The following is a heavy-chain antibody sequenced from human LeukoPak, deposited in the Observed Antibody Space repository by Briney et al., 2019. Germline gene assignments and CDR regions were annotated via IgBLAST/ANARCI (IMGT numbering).Heavy chain of an antibody. CDR3: ASLYSSSANTFDY. V-gene: IGHV4-39*07. CDR1: GGSISSSSYY. Sequence: SETLSLTCTVSGGSISSSSYYWGWIRQPPGKGLEWIGSIYYSGNTYYNPSLKSRVTISVDMSKNQCSLKLSSVTAADTAVYYCASLYSSSANTFDYWGQGTLVTVSS. CDR2: IYYSGNT. J-gene: IGHJ4*02. D-gene: IGHD6-6*01.